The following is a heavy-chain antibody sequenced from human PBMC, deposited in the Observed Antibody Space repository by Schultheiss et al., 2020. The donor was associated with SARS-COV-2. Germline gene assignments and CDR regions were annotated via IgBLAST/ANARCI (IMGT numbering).Heavy chain of an antibody. D-gene: IGHD5-18*01. V-gene: IGHV3-53*01. CDR2: IYSGGST. CDR3: AKASGTAIRFDY. Sequence: GGSLRLSCAASGFTFSSYEMNWVRQAPGKGLEWVSVIYSGGSTYYADSVKGRFTISRDNSKNTLYLQMNSLRAEDTAVYYCAKASGTAIRFDYWGQGTLVTVSS. J-gene: IGHJ4*02. CDR1: GFTFSSYE.